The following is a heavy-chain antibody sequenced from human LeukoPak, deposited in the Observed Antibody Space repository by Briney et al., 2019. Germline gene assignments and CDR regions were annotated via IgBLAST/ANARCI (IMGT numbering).Heavy chain of an antibody. V-gene: IGHV1-46*01. Sequence: GASVKVSCKASGYIFTNYYMHWVRQAPGQGLEWMGIINPSDGSISYAQKFQGRVIMTRDTSTSTVYMDLSSLRSEDTAVYYCARDREVGTTRKYFDCWGRGTLVTVSS. D-gene: IGHD1-26*01. CDR2: INPSDGSI. J-gene: IGHJ4*02. CDR1: GYIFTNYY. CDR3: ARDREVGTTRKYFDC.